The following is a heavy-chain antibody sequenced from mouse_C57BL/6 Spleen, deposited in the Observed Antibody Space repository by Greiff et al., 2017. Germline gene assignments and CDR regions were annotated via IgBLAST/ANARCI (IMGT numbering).Heavy chain of an antibody. V-gene: IGHV14-4*01. D-gene: IGHD1-1*01. CDR1: GFNIKDDY. Sequence: EVQLQQSGAELVRPGASVKLSCTASGFNIKDDYMHWVKQRPEQGLEWIGWIDPENGDTAYASKFQGKATITADTSSNTAYLQLSSLTSEDTAVYYCTTDGSRRRYAMDYWGQGTSVTVSS. CDR3: TTDGSRRRYAMDY. CDR2: IDPENGDT. J-gene: IGHJ4*01.